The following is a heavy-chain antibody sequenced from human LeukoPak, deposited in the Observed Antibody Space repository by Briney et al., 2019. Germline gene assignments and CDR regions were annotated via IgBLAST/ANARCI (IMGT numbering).Heavy chain of an antibody. J-gene: IGHJ4*02. V-gene: IGHV4-34*01. D-gene: IGHD3-22*01. CDR1: GGSISSYY. CDR3: ARGHHYDSSGYYSS. Sequence: SETLSLTCTVSGGSISSYYWSWIRQPPGKGLEWIGEINHSGSTNYNPSLKSRVTISVDTSKNQFSLKLSSVTAADTAVYYCARGHHYDSSGYYSSWGQGTLVTVSS. CDR2: INHSGST.